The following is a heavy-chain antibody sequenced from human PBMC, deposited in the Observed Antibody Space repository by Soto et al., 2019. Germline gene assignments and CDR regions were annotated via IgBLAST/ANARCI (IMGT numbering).Heavy chain of an antibody. V-gene: IGHV3-9*01. CDR1: GFTFDDYA. CDR2: ISWNSGSI. J-gene: IGHJ1*01. Sequence: EVQLVESGGGLVQPGRSLRLSCAASGFTFDDYAMHWVRQAPGKGLEWVSGISWNSGSIGYADSVKGRFTISRDNAKNSLYLQMNSLRDEDTALYYCAKDTIAVAGTSRYFQHWGQGTLVTVSS. CDR3: AKDTIAVAGTSRYFQH. D-gene: IGHD6-19*01.